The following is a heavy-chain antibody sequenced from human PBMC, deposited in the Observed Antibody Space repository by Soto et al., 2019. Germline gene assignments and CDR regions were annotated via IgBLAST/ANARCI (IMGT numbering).Heavy chain of an antibody. CDR2: IRWNSGSI. J-gene: IGHJ6*03. Sequence: EVQLVESGGGLVQPGRSLRLSCAASGFTFDDYAMHWVRQAPGKGLEWVSGIRWNSGSIGYADSVKGRFTISRDNAKNSLYLQMNSLRAEDTALYYCAKDYGSGSHGLYYMDVWGKGTTVTVSS. CDR1: GFTFDDYA. CDR3: AKDYGSGSHGLYYMDV. V-gene: IGHV3-9*01. D-gene: IGHD3-10*01.